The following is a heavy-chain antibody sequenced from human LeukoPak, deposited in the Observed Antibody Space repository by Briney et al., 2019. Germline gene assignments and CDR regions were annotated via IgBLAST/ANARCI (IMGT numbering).Heavy chain of an antibody. J-gene: IGHJ4*02. V-gene: IGHV4-39*07. Sequence: SETLSLTCTVSGGSISSSSYYWGWIRQPPGKGLEWIGSIYYSGSTYYNPSLKSRVTISVDTSKNQFSLKLSSVTAADTAVYYCARDQSDTAMVSYWGQGTLVTVSS. CDR3: ARDQSDTAMVSY. D-gene: IGHD5-18*01. CDR2: IYYSGST. CDR1: GGSISSSSYY.